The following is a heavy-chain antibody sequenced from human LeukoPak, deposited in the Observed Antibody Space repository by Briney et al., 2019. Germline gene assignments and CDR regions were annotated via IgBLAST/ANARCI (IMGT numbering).Heavy chain of an antibody. CDR2: INPGGGST. V-gene: IGHV1-46*01. D-gene: IGHD2-8*01. Sequence: GASVKVSCKATGYTFTSYYMYWVRQAPGQGLEWMGIINPGGGSTDSPQKFQGRVTMTRDTSTSTVYMELRGLSSDDTAVYCCARAIWCSTAYQYYGRDVWRQGTTVTVSS. CDR1: GYTFTSYY. CDR3: ARAIWCSTAYQYYGRDV. J-gene: IGHJ6*02.